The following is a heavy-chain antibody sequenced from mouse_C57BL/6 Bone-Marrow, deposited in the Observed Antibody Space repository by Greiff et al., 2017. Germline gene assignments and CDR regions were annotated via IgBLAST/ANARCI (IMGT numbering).Heavy chain of an antibody. CDR1: GFTFSSYA. J-gene: IGHJ2*01. D-gene: IGHD2-3*01. Sequence: EVMLVESGGGLVKPGGSLKLSCAASGFTFSSYAMSWVRQTPEKRLEWVATISDGGSYTYYPDNVKGRFTISRDNAKNNLYLQMSHLKEEDTAMYYGEREIMTVLGDYWGQGTTVTVSS. CDR3: EREIMTVLGDY. V-gene: IGHV5-4*03. CDR2: ISDGGSYT.